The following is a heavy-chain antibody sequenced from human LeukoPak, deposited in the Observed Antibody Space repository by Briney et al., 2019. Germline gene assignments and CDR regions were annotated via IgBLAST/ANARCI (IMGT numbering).Heavy chain of an antibody. V-gene: IGHV4-39*01. Sequence: SETLSLTCTVSGGSISSSSYYWGWIRQPPGKGLEWIGSIYYSGSTYYNPSLKSRVTISVGTSKNQFSLKLSSVTAADTAVYYCARLGSSGWTFSYYFDYWGQGTLVTVSS. CDR2: IYYSGST. CDR3: ARLGSSGWTFSYYFDY. D-gene: IGHD6-19*01. J-gene: IGHJ4*02. CDR1: GGSISSSSYY.